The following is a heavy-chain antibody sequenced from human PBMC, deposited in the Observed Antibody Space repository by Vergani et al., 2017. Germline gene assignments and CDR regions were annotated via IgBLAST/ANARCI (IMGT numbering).Heavy chain of an antibody. Sequence: QVQLQQWGAGLLKPSETLSLTCAVYGGSISSGGSYWTWIRQHPGKGLEWIGYIYYSGSTNYNPSLKSRVTISVDTSKNQFSLKLSSVTAADTAVYYCARGRQTCSSTSCYGSWFDPWGQGTLVTVSS. CDR3: ARGRQTCSSTSCYGSWFDP. D-gene: IGHD2-2*01. J-gene: IGHJ5*02. V-gene: IGHV4-61*08. CDR1: GGSISSGGSY. CDR2: IYYSGST.